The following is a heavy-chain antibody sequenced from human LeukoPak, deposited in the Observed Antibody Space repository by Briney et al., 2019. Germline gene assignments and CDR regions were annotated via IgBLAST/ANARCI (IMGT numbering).Heavy chain of an antibody. V-gene: IGHV3-33*08. CDR3: ARDLDTAYRAFDY. CDR2: IWYDGSNK. CDR1: GFTFSSHE. J-gene: IGHJ4*02. Sequence: GGSLRLSCAASGFTFSSHEMIWVRQAPGKGLEWVAVIWYDGSNKYYADSVKGRFTISRDNSKNTLYLQMNSLRAEDTAVYYCARDLDTAYRAFDYWGQGTLVTVSS. D-gene: IGHD5-18*01.